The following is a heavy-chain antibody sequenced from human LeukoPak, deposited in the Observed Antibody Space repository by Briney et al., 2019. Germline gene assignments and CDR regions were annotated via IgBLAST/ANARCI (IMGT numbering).Heavy chain of an antibody. Sequence: KPSETLSLTCTVSGGSISGYYWSWVRQSPGKGLVWVGYMYYSGSTNYNPSLKSRVTMSLDMSKNQFSLKLRSVTAADTALYYCARHFTYYYDSSGYPRDAFDIWGQGTMVTVSS. V-gene: IGHV4-59*08. D-gene: IGHD3-22*01. CDR3: ARHFTYYYDSSGYPRDAFDI. CDR2: MYYSGST. J-gene: IGHJ3*02. CDR1: GGSISGYY.